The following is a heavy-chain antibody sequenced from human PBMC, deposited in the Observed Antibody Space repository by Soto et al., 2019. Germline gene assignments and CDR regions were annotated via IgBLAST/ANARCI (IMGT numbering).Heavy chain of an antibody. Sequence: QVQLQESGPGLVKPSETLSLTCTVSGGSISSYYWSWIRQPPGKGLEWIGSIYYSGSTNYNSSLKSRVTISLVTSKNQFSLKLSSVTAADTAVYYCARVSRGLYYFYYMDAWGKGTTVTVSS. CDR1: GGSISSYY. J-gene: IGHJ6*03. CDR3: ARVSRGLYYFYYMDA. CDR2: IYYSGST. V-gene: IGHV4-59*08.